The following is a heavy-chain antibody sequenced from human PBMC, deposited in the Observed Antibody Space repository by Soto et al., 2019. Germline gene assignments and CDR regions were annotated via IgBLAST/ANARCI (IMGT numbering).Heavy chain of an antibody. J-gene: IGHJ4*02. D-gene: IGHD3-10*01. V-gene: IGHV3-33*01. CDR1: GFTFSSYG. CDR2: IWYDGSNK. Sequence: QVQLVESGGGVVQPGRSLRLSCAASGFTFSSYGMHWVRQAPGKGLEWVAVIWYDGSNKYYADSVKGRFTISRDNSKNTLYLQMNSLRAEDTAVYYCARESLYYGSGSYYDLDYWGQGTLVTVSS. CDR3: ARESLYYGSGSYYDLDY.